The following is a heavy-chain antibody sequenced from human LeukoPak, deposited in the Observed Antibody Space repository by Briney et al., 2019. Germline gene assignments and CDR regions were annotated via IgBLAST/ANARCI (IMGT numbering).Heavy chain of an antibody. V-gene: IGHV4-30-4*08. CDR3: ARARDTNPFDY. Sequence: PSETLSLTCTVSGGSISSADYYWSWIRQPPGKGLEWTGYIYYSGSTYYNPSLKSRVTLSVDTSNNQFSLRLSSVTAADTAVYYCARARDTNPFDYWGQGTLVTVSS. CDR1: GGSISSADYY. CDR2: IYYSGST. J-gene: IGHJ4*02. D-gene: IGHD5-24*01.